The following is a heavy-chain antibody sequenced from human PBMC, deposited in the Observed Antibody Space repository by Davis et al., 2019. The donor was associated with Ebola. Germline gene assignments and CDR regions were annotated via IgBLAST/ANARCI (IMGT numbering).Heavy chain of an antibody. J-gene: IGHJ4*02. D-gene: IGHD3-10*01. CDR2: INHSGST. CDR1: GGSFSGHY. Sequence: MPSETLSLTCAVYGGSFSGHYWSWIRQPPGKGLEWIGEINHSGSTHYNPSLKSRVTLSVDKSKNQFSLKLSSVTAADTAVYYCARDTFPRGYGSGSYYHYWGQGTLVTVSS. V-gene: IGHV4-34*01. CDR3: ARDTFPRGYGSGSYYHY.